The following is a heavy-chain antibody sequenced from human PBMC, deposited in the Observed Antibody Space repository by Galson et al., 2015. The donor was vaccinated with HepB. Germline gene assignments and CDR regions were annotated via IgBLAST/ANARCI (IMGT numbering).Heavy chain of an antibody. V-gene: IGHV1-69*06. J-gene: IGHJ6*02. CDR2: IIPIFGTA. Sequence: SVKVSCKASGGTFSSYAISWVRQAPGQGLEWMGGIIPIFGTANYAQKFQGRVTITADKSTSTAYMELSSLRSEDTAVYYCAGEGSSIAALSVSYYYGMDVWGQGTTVTVSS. CDR3: AGEGSSIAALSVSYYYGMDV. D-gene: IGHD6-6*01. CDR1: GGTFSSYA.